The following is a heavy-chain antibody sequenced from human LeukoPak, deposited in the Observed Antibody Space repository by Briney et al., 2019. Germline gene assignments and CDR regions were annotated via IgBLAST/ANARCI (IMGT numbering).Heavy chain of an antibody. CDR3: VRGGEIGFDS. CDR2: IGTVGDT. V-gene: IGHV3-13*04. CDR1: GFTFSRYD. Sequence: GGSLRLSCAASGFTFSRYDMHWVRQATGKGLEWISSIGTVGDTYYIGSVKGRFTISRENAMNSLYLQRNSLRAGDTAVYYCVRGGEIGFDSWGQGTLVTVSS. J-gene: IGHJ5*01. D-gene: IGHD3-16*01.